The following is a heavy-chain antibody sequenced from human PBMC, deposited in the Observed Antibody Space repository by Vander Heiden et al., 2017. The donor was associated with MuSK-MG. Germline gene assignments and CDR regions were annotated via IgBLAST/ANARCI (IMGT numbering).Heavy chain of an antibody. Sequence: EVQLVESGGGLVKPGGSLRLSCAASGFTFSSYSLNWVRQAPGKGLEWVSSISSSSSYIYYADSVKGRFTISRDNAKNSLYLQMNSLRAEDTAVYYCARFGEQVSYYGGNSGLPPFDYWGQGTLVTVSS. CDR1: GFTFSSYS. D-gene: IGHD4-17*01. CDR3: ARFGEQVSYYGGNSGLPPFDY. J-gene: IGHJ4*02. CDR2: ISSSSSYI. V-gene: IGHV3-21*01.